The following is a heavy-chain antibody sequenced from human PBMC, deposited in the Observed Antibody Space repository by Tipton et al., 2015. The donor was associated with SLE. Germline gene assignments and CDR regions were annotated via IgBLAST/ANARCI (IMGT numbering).Heavy chain of an antibody. CDR1: GGSFSGYY. CDR3: ARHVEDSSGWFRLDY. V-gene: IGHV4-34*01. J-gene: IGHJ4*02. Sequence: TLSLTCAVYGGSFSGYYWSWIRQPPGKGLEWIGEINHSGSTNYNPSLKSRVTMSVDTSKSQFSLRLSSVTAADTAVYYCARHVEDSSGWFRLDYWGQGTLVTVFS. D-gene: IGHD6-19*01. CDR2: INHSGST.